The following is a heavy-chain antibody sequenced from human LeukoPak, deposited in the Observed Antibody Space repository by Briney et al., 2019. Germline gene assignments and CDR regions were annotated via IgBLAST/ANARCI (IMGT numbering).Heavy chain of an antibody. V-gene: IGHV4-39*01. J-gene: IGHJ6*02. CDR3: ARRVIAAAGTSDYYYGMDV. CDR1: GGSIRSSSTY. Sequence: PSETLSLTCTVSGGSIRSSSTYWGWIRQPPGKRLEWIGSIYYSGSTYYNPSLKRPVTISVDTSKNQFSLKLSSVTAADTAVYYCARRVIAAAGTSDYYYGMDVWGQGTTVTVSS. D-gene: IGHD6-13*01. CDR2: IYYSGST.